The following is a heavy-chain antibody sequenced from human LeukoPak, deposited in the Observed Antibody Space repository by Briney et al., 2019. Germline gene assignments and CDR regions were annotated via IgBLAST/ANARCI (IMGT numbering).Heavy chain of an antibody. J-gene: IGHJ4*02. CDR3: AKVPSTGYSCGSTYFDY. D-gene: IGHD5-18*01. V-gene: IGHV3-9*01. Sequence: GGSLRLSCAASGFTFDDYAMHWVRQAPGKGLEWVSGISWNSGSIGYADSVKGRFTISRDNAKNSLYLQMNSLRAEDTALYYCAKVPSTGYSCGSTYFDYWGQGTLVTVSS. CDR2: ISWNSGSI. CDR1: GFTFDDYA.